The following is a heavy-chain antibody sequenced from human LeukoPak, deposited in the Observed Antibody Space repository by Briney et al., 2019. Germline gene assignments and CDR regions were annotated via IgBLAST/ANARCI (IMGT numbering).Heavy chain of an antibody. V-gene: IGHV4-4*02. D-gene: IGHD3-9*01. Sequence: PSGTLSLTCAVSGGSISSNNWWSWARQPPGKGLEWIGEIYHSGSTNYNPSLKSRVTILVDKSENQFSLQLTSVTAADTAVYYCAKGDDVLTGYQLGAWGQGTLVTVSS. J-gene: IGHJ5*02. CDR1: GGSISSNNW. CDR3: AKGDDVLTGYQLGA. CDR2: IYHSGST.